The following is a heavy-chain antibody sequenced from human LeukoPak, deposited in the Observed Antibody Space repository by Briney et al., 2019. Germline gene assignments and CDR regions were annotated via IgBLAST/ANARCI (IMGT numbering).Heavy chain of an antibody. D-gene: IGHD4-23*01. CDR2: VYSGGST. Sequence: GGSLRLSCAASGFTVSSNYMSWVRQAPGKGLEWVSVVYSGGSTYYADSVKGRFTISRDNSKNTVYFQMNSLRAEDTAVYYRASGRWNVFDYWGQGTLVTVSS. CDR3: ASGRWNVFDY. J-gene: IGHJ4*02. V-gene: IGHV3-53*01. CDR1: GFTVSSNY.